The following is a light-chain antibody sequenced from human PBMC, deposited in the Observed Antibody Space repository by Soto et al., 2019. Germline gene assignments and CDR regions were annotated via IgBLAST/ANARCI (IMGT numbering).Light chain of an antibody. CDR1: SSDVGGYNY. V-gene: IGLV2-11*01. J-gene: IGLJ1*01. CDR2: DVS. CDR3: CSYAGSSYV. Sequence: QSALTQPRSVSGSPGQSVTISCTGTSSDVGGYNYVSWYQQHPGKAPKLMIYDVSKRPSGVPDRFSGSKSGNTASLIISGLQAEDEGDYYCCSYAGSSYVFGTGTKLTVL.